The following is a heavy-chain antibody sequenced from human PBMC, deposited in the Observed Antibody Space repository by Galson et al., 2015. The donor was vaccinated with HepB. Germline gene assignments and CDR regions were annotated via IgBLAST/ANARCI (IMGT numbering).Heavy chain of an antibody. D-gene: IGHD6-13*01. CDR2: IRSKANSYAT. CDR1: GFTFSGSA. V-gene: IGHV3-73*01. J-gene: IGHJ4*02. CDR3: ISSTGYSSRPDY. Sequence: SLRLSCAASGFTFSGSAMHWVRQASGKGLEWVGRIRSKANSYATAYAASVKGRFTISRDDSKNTAYLQMNSLKTEDTAVYYCISSTGYSSRPDYWGQGTLVTVSS.